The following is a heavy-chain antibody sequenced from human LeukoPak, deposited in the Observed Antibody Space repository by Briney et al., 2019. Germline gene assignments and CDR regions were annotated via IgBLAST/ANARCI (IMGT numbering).Heavy chain of an antibody. V-gene: IGHV3-33*01. J-gene: IGHJ4*02. CDR3: ARDRDSYGYTGFDY. CDR1: GFTFSNYG. CDR2: IWYDGSNK. Sequence: GRSLRLSCAASGFTFSNYGMHWVRQAPGKGLEWVAGIWYDGSNKYYADSVRGRFTISRDNSKNTLYVQMNSLRAEDTAVYYCARDRDSYGYTGFDYWGQGTLVTVSS. D-gene: IGHD5-18*01.